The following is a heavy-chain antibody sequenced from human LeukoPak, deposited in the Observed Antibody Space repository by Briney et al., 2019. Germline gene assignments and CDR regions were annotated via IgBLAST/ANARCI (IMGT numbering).Heavy chain of an antibody. J-gene: IGHJ4*02. CDR3: AKTPKIRGVSNFDY. CDR1: GFTFSSYA. CDR2: ISGSGGST. D-gene: IGHD3-10*01. Sequence: GSLGLSCAASGFTFSSYAMSWVRQAPGKGLEWVSGISGSGGSTYYADSVKGRFTISRDNSKNTVYLQLNSLRTEDTAVYYCAKTPKIRGVSNFDYWGQGTLVTVSS. V-gene: IGHV3-23*01.